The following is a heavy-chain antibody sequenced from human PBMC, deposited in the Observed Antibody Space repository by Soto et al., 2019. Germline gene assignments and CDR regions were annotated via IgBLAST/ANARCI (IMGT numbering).Heavy chain of an antibody. CDR3: ARSDGRY. V-gene: IGHV4-59*01. J-gene: IGHJ4*02. Sequence: QVQLQESGPGLVKPSETLSLTCTVSGGSISSYYWRWIRQPPGKGLEWIGYIYYSGSTNYNPSLKSRVTISVDTSKNQFSLKLSSVTAAVTAVYYCARSDGRYWGQGTLVTVSS. CDR1: GGSISSYY. CDR2: IYYSGST.